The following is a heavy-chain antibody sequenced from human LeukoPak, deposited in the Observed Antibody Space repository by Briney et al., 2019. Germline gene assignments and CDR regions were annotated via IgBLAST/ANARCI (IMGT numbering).Heavy chain of an antibody. J-gene: IGHJ3*02. Sequence: GGSLRLSCAASGFTVSSNYMSWVRQAPGKGLEWVSVIYSGGSTYYADSVKGRFTISRDNSKNTLYLQMNSLRAEDTAVYYCARERGDIFCTSTSCYTFAFDIWGQGTMVTVSS. V-gene: IGHV3-53*05. D-gene: IGHD2-2*02. CDR2: IYSGGST. CDR3: ARERGDIFCTSTSCYTFAFDI. CDR1: GFTVSSNY.